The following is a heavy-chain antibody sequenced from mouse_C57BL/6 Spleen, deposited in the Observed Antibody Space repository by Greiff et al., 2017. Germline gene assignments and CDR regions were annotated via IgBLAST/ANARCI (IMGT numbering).Heavy chain of an antibody. J-gene: IGHJ3*01. Sequence: EVQLVESGGGLVKPGGSLKLSCAASGFTFSSYAMSWVRQTPEKRLEWVATISDGGSYTYYPDNVKGRFTISRDNAKNNLYLQMSHLKSEDTAMYYCARDPLYDGYYGGFAYWGQGTLVTVSA. CDR1: GFTFSSYA. D-gene: IGHD2-3*01. CDR2: ISDGGSYT. V-gene: IGHV5-4*01. CDR3: ARDPLYDGYYGGFAY.